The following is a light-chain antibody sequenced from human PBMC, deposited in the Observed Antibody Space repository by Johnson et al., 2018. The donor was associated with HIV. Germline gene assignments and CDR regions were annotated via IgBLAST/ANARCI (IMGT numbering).Light chain of an antibody. CDR1: SSNIGNNY. CDR3: GTWDSSLSAV. V-gene: IGLV1-51*01. J-gene: IGLJ1*01. CDR2: DSD. Sequence: QSVLTQPPSVSAAPGQKVTISCSGTSSNIGNNYISWYQQLPGTAPKLLISDSDTRPSGIPDRFSGSKSGTSATLGITGLQTGDEANYYCGTWDSSLSAVFGSGNKVTVL.